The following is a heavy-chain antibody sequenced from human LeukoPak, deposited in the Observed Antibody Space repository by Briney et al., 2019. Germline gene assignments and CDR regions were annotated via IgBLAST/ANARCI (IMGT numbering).Heavy chain of an antibody. Sequence: PGGSLRLSCATSGFTFSNCGMSWVRQAPGKGLQWLSVIGGDGTTYYADSVKGRFTVSRDNSENTLYLQMNSLRAEDTAVYYCAREGYYDRVYFDLWGRGTLVTVSS. D-gene: IGHD3-22*01. CDR1: GFTFSNCG. V-gene: IGHV3-23*01. J-gene: IGHJ2*01. CDR3: AREGYYDRVYFDL. CDR2: IGGDGTT.